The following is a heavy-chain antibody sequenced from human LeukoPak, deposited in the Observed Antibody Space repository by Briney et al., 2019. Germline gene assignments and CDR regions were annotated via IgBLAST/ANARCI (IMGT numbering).Heavy chain of an antibody. D-gene: IGHD3-3*01. Sequence: SETLSLTCTVSGGSISSGGYYWSWIRQHPGRGLEWIAYIYYSGSTYYNPSLKSRVTISVDTSKNQFSLKLSSVTAADTAVYYCARTYYDFWSGYYTNREHNWFDPWGQGTLVTVSS. J-gene: IGHJ5*02. V-gene: IGHV4-31*03. CDR2: IYYSGST. CDR3: ARTYYDFWSGYYTNREHNWFDP. CDR1: GGSISSGGYY.